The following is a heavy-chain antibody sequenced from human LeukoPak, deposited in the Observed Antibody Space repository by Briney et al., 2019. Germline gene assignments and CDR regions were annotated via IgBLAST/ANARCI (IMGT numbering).Heavy chain of an antibody. D-gene: IGHD2-2*02. V-gene: IGHV1-2*02. J-gene: IGHJ5*02. CDR1: GYTFTGYY. CDR2: INPNSGGT. CDR3: ARDLLGVVVPAAISGGYNWFDP. Sequence: GASVKVSCKASGYTFTGYYMHWVRQAPGQGLEWMGWINPNSGGTNYAQKFQGRVTMTRDTSISTAYMELSRLRSDDTAVYYCARDLLGVVVPAAISGGYNWFDPWGQGTLVTVSS.